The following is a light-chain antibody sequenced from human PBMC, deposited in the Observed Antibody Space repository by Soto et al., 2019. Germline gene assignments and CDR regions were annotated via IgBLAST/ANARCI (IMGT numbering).Light chain of an antibody. CDR2: DTS. CDR1: QFVSSR. J-gene: IGKJ1*01. CDR3: QEYIQWPPGM. Sequence: IVMTQSPATLSASPWERVTLSCRASQFVSSRLAWYQRRPGQVPRLLIYDTSTRAPGISARFSGSGSGTEFTLTISSLQSEDFAVYYCQEYIQWPPGMFGPGTKVDIK. V-gene: IGKV3-15*01.